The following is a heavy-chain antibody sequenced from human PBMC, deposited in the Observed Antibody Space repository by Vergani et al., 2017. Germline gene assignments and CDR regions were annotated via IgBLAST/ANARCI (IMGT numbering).Heavy chain of an antibody. V-gene: IGHV3-48*03. CDR1: GFTFSSYE. CDR3: ARGYSYGLYYFDY. Sequence: EVQLVESGGGLVQPGGSLRLSCAASGFTFSSYEMNWVRQAPGKGLEWVSYISSSGSTIYYADSGKGRFTISRDNAKNSLYLQMNSLRAEDTAVYYCARGYSYGLYYFDYWGQGTLVTVSS. J-gene: IGHJ4*02. CDR2: ISSSGSTI. D-gene: IGHD5-18*01.